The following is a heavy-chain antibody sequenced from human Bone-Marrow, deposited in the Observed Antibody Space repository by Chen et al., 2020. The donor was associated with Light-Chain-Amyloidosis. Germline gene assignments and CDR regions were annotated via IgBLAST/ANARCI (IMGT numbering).Heavy chain of an antibody. V-gene: IGHV3-23*01. J-gene: IGHJ6*03. Sequence: EVQLLESGGGLVQPGGSLRLSCAASGFTFSSYAMSWVRQAPGKGLEWVSAISGSGGSTYYADSVKGRFTISRDNSKNTLYLQMNSLGAEDTAVYYCAKVPPTVTTVIYYYMDVWGKGTTVTVSS. CDR2: ISGSGGST. CDR3: AKVPPTVTTVIYYYMDV. CDR1: GFTFSSYA. D-gene: IGHD4-17*01.